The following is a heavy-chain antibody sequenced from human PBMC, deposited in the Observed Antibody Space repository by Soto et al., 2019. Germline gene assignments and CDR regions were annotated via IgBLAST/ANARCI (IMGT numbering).Heavy chain of an antibody. J-gene: IGHJ4*02. CDR1: GFPFSNHA. V-gene: IGHV3-30-3*01. Sequence: QVHLVESGGGVVQPGRSLRLSCAATGFPFSNHAMHWVRQAPGKGLEWVALLSFDGTNEYYADSVKGRFTISRDNTNNMLFLQMNSLRPDDTAVYDCARDPGVGYCSGGSCYVPDFWGQGTLVTVSS. CDR2: LSFDGTNE. D-gene: IGHD2-15*01. CDR3: ARDPGVGYCSGGSCYVPDF.